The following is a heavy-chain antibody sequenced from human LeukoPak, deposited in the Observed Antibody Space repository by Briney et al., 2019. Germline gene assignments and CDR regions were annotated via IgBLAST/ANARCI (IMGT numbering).Heavy chain of an antibody. J-gene: IGHJ4*02. V-gene: IGHV3-73*01. CDR2: IRSKANSYAT. CDR1: GFTFSGSA. D-gene: IGHD3-10*01. Sequence: GGSLRLSCAASGFTFSGSAMHWVRQASGKGLEWVGRIRSKANSYATACAASVKGRFTISRDDSKNTAYLQMNSLKTEDTAVYYCTRPYYYGSGSYYRFDYWGQGTLVSVSS. CDR3: TRPYYYGSGSYYRFDY.